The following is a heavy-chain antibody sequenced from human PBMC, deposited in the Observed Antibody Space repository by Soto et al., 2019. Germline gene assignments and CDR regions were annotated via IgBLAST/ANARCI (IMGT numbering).Heavy chain of an antibody. Sequence: QVQLVQSGAEVKKPETSVRISCKTSGYTFSNYDINWVRQAAGQGLEWMGWMNPKSGYTGSARNFQGRVTMTRDTSMTTAYMELSSLRSEDTAMYYCARVMGSVDFWGQGTLVTVSS. CDR2: MNPKSGYT. CDR1: GYTFSNYD. D-gene: IGHD1-26*01. V-gene: IGHV1-8*01. CDR3: ARVMGSVDF. J-gene: IGHJ4*02.